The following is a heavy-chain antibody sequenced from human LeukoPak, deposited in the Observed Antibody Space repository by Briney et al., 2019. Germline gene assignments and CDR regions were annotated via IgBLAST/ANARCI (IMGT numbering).Heavy chain of an antibody. Sequence: ASVKVSCKASGYTFTSYDINWVRQAPGQGLEWMGWMNPNSGNTGYAQKFQGRVTMTRNTSISTAYMELSSLRSEDTAVYYCARKRSTSLGSYYYYYGMDVWGQGTTVTVSS. D-gene: IGHD5/OR15-5a*01. CDR2: MNPNSGNT. J-gene: IGHJ6*02. CDR1: GYTFTSYD. CDR3: ARKRSTSLGSYYYYYGMDV. V-gene: IGHV1-8*01.